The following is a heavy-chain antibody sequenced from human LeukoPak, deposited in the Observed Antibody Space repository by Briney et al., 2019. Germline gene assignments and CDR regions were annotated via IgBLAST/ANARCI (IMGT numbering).Heavy chain of an antibody. CDR1: GFTFDDYG. V-gene: IGHV3-20*04. Sequence: GGPLRLSCAASGFTFDDYGMSWVRQAPGKGLEWVSGIIWNGGSIGYADSVKGRFTISRDNAKNSLYLQMNSLRGEDTALYYCARDWGADSSGYRDFWGQGTLVTVSS. CDR3: ARDWGADSSGYRDF. D-gene: IGHD3-22*01. J-gene: IGHJ4*02. CDR2: IIWNGGSI.